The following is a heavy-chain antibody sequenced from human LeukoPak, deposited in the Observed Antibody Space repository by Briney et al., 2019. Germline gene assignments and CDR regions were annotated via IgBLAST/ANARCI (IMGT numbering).Heavy chain of an antibody. CDR1: GFTFSNAW. V-gene: IGHV3-23*01. Sequence: GGSLRLSCAASGFTFSNAWMSWVRQAPGKGLEWVSSISGSGDSTYHADSVRGRFTVSRDNSKNTLYLQMKSLRAEDTAVYYCAKVTGSGSYLADAFDIWGHGTVVSVSS. D-gene: IGHD3-10*01. J-gene: IGHJ3*02. CDR2: ISGSGDST. CDR3: AKVTGSGSYLADAFDI.